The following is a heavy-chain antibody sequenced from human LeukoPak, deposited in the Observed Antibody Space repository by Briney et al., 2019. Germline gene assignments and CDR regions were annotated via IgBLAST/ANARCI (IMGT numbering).Heavy chain of an antibody. CDR2: INPKSGDT. Sequence: ASVKVSCKASGYTFTGYYVHWVRQAPGQGLEWMGRINPKSGDTHSAQNFQGRVTMTRDTSITTAYMELSRLTSDDTAVYYCAKGNYYFDYWGQGTLVTVSS. V-gene: IGHV1-2*06. J-gene: IGHJ4*02. CDR1: GYTFTGYY. CDR3: AKGNYYFDY.